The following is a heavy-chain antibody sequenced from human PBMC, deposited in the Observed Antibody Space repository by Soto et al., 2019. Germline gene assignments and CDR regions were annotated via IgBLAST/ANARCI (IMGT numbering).Heavy chain of an antibody. V-gene: IGHV3-23*01. Sequence: GGSLRLSCAASGFTFSSYAMSWVRQAPGKGLEWVSAISGSGGSTYYADSVKGRFTISRDNSKNTLYLQRNSLRAEDRAVYYCANQAPLDKGYCSGGSCYYFDYWGQGTLVTVSS. CDR2: ISGSGGST. CDR1: GFTFSSYA. CDR3: ANQAPLDKGYCSGGSCYYFDY. D-gene: IGHD2-15*01. J-gene: IGHJ4*02.